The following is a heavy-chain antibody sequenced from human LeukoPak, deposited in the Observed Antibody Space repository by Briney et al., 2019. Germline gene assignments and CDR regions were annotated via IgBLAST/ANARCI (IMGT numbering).Heavy chain of an antibody. CDR2: MNTDGSST. J-gene: IGHJ6*03. D-gene: IGHD3-3*01. Sequence: GGSLRLSCAASGFSFSNYAMSWVRQAPGKGLVWVSRMNTDGSSTSYADSVKGRFTISRDNAKNTLYLQMNSLRAEDTAVYFCAREGFFGVVIINYYYMDVWGKGTTVTVSS. CDR1: GFSFSNYA. V-gene: IGHV3-74*01. CDR3: AREGFFGVVIINYYYMDV.